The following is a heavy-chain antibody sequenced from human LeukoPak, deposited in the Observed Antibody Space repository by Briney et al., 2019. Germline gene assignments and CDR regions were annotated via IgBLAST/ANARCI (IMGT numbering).Heavy chain of an antibody. Sequence: GRSLRLSCAASGFTFSSYGMHWVRQAPGKGLEWVAVISYDGSNKYYADSVKGRFTISRDNSKSTLYLQMNSLRAEDTAVYYCAKAPRYSSGWYGVYWGQGTLVTVSS. V-gene: IGHV3-30*18. J-gene: IGHJ4*02. D-gene: IGHD6-19*01. CDR3: AKAPRYSSGWYGVY. CDR1: GFTFSSYG. CDR2: ISYDGSNK.